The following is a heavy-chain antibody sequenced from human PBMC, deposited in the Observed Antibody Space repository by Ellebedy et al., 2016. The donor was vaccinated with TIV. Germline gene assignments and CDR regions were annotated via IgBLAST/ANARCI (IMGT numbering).Heavy chain of an antibody. Sequence: PGGSLRLSCAASGFTFRSHDMHWVRQVTGKGLEWVSGIGTAGDTHYSGSVKGRFTISRENGKNSLYLQMNSLKAEDTAMYYCARATAGLDVWGQGTTVSVSS. V-gene: IGHV3-13*01. J-gene: IGHJ6*02. CDR2: IGTAGDT. CDR1: GFTFRSHD. CDR3: ARATAGLDV.